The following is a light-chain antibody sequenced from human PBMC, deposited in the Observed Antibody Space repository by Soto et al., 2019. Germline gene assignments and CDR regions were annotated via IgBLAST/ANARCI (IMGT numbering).Light chain of an antibody. Sequence: DIQMTQSPSALSASIGDRVTITCRASQNILMWLAWYQKKPAQAPKLLIYKASTLGDAVPSRFSGSGSGTEFTLTINNLEPDDSATYYCQQYKTYSPTFGPGTKV. V-gene: IGKV1-5*03. CDR1: QNILMW. J-gene: IGKJ3*01. CDR3: QQYKTYSPT. CDR2: KAS.